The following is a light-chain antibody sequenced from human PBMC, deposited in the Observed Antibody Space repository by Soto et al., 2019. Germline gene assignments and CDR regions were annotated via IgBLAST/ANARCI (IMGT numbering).Light chain of an antibody. V-gene: IGLV1-44*01. Sequence: QSVLTQPPSASGTPGQRVTISCSGSSSNIESNTVNWYQQLPGTAPKLLIYSNHHRPSGVPDRFSGSKSGTSASLAISGLQSEDEADYYCAACDDSLNGYVFGTGTKLTVL. J-gene: IGLJ1*01. CDR2: SNH. CDR1: SSNIESNT. CDR3: AACDDSLNGYV.